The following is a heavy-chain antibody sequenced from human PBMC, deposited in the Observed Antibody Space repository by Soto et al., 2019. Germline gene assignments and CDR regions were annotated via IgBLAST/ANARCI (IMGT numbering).Heavy chain of an antibody. CDR3: AGGDYYHSSGYYFYYYTMDV. CDR1: GVSFSGYY. Sequence: PSETLSLTSAVYGVSFSGYYWSWVRQPPGQELEWIGNGYYCGSTYYNPSPKSRLTISVETSKSQFSLKLSSVTAADTAVYYCAGGDYYHSSGYYFYYYTMDVWGQGTTVTVSS. D-gene: IGHD3-22*01. J-gene: IGHJ6*02. V-gene: IGHV4-34*01. CDR2: GYYCGST.